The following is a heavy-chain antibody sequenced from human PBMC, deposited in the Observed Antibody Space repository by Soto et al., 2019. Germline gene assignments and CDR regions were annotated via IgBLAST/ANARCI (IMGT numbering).Heavy chain of an antibody. V-gene: IGHV4-34*01. CDR3: ARGNAIGRRPADS. Sequence: QVQLKQWGAGLLKPSETLSLTCAVYGGSFSNYYWSWIRQPPGKGLEWIGEINQSGITNYNPTLKRRVTITGDASKYQFSLKVSSVTAADTAVYFCARGNAIGRRPADSWGQGTLVSVSS. CDR1: GGSFSNYY. CDR2: INQSGIT. J-gene: IGHJ4*02. D-gene: IGHD2-2*02.